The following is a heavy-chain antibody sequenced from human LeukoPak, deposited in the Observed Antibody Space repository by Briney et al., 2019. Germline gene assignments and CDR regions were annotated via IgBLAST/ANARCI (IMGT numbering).Heavy chain of an antibody. CDR2: INHSGST. CDR3: ARWRIFDY. CDR1: GGSFSGYY. J-gene: IGHJ4*02. D-gene: IGHD3-10*01. Sequence: SETLSLTCAVYGGSFSGYYWSWIRQPPGKGLEWIGEINHSGSTNYNPSLKSRVTISVDTSKNQFSLKLSSVTAVDTVVYYCARWRIFDYWGQGTLVTVSS. V-gene: IGHV4-34*01.